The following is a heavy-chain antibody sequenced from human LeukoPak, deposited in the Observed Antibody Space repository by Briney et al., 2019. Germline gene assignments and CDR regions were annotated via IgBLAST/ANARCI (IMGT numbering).Heavy chain of an antibody. J-gene: IGHJ6*03. V-gene: IGHV3-21*01. D-gene: IGHD3-3*01. CDR1: GFTVSSNY. CDR3: ARAAPYYDFWSGYSENYYYYMDV. CDR2: ISSSSSYI. Sequence: PGGSLRPSCAASGFTVSSNYMSWVRQAPGKGLEWVSSISSSSSYIYYADSVKGRFTISRDNAKNSLYLQMNSLRAEDTAVYYCARAAPYYDFWSGYSENYYYYMDVWGKGTTVTVSS.